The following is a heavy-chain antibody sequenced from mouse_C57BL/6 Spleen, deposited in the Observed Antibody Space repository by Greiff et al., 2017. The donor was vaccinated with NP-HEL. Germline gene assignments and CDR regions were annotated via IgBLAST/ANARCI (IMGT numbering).Heavy chain of an antibody. D-gene: IGHD2-4*01. CDR1: GFTFTDYY. J-gene: IGHJ3*01. CDR2: IRNKANGYTT. V-gene: IGHV7-3*01. CDR3: ARYTYDYEASAY. Sequence: EVQRVESGGGLVQPGGSLSLSCAASGFTFTDYYMSWVRQPPGKALEWLGFIRNKANGYTTEYSASVKGRFTISRDNSQSILYLQMNALRAEDSATYYCARYTYDYEASAYWGQGTLVTVSA.